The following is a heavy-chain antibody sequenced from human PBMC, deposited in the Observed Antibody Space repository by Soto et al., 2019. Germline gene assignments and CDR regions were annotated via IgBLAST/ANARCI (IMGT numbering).Heavy chain of an antibody. CDR2: ISSSSSTI. D-gene: IGHD2-2*02. J-gene: IGHJ4*02. CDR3: ARVKYCSSTSCYTVFDY. V-gene: IGHV3-48*02. Sequence: EVQLVESGGGLVQPGGSLRLSCAASGFTFSSYSMNWVCQAPGKGLEWVSYISSSSSTIYYADSVKGRFTISRDNAKNSLYLQMNSLRDEDTAVYYCARVKYCSSTSCYTVFDYWGQGTLVTVSS. CDR1: GFTFSSYS.